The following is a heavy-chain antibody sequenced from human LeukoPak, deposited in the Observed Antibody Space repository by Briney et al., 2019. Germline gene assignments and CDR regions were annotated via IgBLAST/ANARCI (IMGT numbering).Heavy chain of an antibody. CDR3: SRHSGSYYYFDY. D-gene: IGHD1-26*01. CDR2: IYTSGST. V-gene: IGHV4-4*07. Sequence: SETLSLTCTVSGGSISSYYWSWIRQPAGKGLEWIGRIYTSGSTNYNPSLKSRVTMTVDTSTNQFPLTLKSVTAADPAVSYCSRHSGSYYYFDYWGQGTLVTVSS. J-gene: IGHJ4*02. CDR1: GGSISSYY.